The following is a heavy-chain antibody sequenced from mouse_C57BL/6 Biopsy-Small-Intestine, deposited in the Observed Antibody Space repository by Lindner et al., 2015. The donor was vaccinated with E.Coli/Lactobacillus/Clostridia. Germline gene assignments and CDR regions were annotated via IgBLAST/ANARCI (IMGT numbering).Heavy chain of an antibody. J-gene: IGHJ2*01. Sequence: SVKVSCKASDNYALHWVRQAPGQRFEWMGWMNIGSGNTKYSQRFQDRVTITRDTSATTAYMELRSLKSEDTAVYYCARGLGYCRGGNCYHYFDKWGQGTLVTVSS. CDR2: MNIGSGNT. CDR3: ARGLGYCRGGNCYHYFDK. D-gene: IGHD2-1*01. CDR1: DNYA. V-gene: IGHV1-84*02.